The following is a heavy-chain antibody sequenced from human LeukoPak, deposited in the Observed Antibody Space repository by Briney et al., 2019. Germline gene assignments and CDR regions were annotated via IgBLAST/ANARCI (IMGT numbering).Heavy chain of an antibody. D-gene: IGHD6-19*01. CDR2: IYYSGST. CDR1: GGSISSYY. J-gene: IGHJ6*02. CDR3: ARARKQWLAPVYYYYGMDV. V-gene: IGHV4-59*01. Sequence: SETLSLTCTVSGGSISSYYWSWIRQPPGKGLEWIGYIYYSGSTNYNPSLKSRATISVDTSKNQFSLKLSSVTAADTAVYYCARARKQWLAPVYYYYGMDVWGQGTTVTVSS.